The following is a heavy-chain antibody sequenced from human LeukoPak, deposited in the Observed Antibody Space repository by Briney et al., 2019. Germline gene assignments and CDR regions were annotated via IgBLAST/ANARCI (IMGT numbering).Heavy chain of an antibody. V-gene: IGHV3-21*01. J-gene: IGHJ4*02. CDR3: ARAMIVVPDDY. D-gene: IGHD3-22*01. CDR2: ISSSSSYI. Sequence: GGSLRLSCAASGFTFDDYGMSWVRQAPGKGLEWVSSISSSSSYIYYADSVKGRFTIFRDNAKNSLYLQMNSLRAEDTAVYYCARAMIVVPDDYWGQGTLVTVSS. CDR1: GFTFDDYG.